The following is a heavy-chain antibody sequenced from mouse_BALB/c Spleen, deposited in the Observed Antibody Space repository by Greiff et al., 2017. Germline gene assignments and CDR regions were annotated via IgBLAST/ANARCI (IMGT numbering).Heavy chain of an antibody. CDR2: IWGDGST. D-gene: IGHD1-1*01. CDR3: ARITTVVATRRAMDY. CDR1: GFSLTGYG. J-gene: IGHJ4*01. V-gene: IGHV2-6-7*01. Sequence: VQLVESGPGLVAPSQSLSITCTVSGFSLTGYGVNWVRQPPGKGLEWLGMIWGDGSTDYNSALKSRLSISKDNSKSQVFLKMNSLQTDDTARYYCARITTVVATRRAMDYWGQGTSVTVSS.